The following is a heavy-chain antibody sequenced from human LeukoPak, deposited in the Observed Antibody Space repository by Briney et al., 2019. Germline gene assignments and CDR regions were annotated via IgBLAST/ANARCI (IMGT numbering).Heavy chain of an antibody. J-gene: IGHJ4*02. CDR1: GGTFSSYA. CDR2: IIPIFGTT. D-gene: IGHD3-22*01. V-gene: IGHV1-69*05. CDR3: ARHDYYDSSGYRD. Sequence: GASVKVSCKASGGTFSSYAISWVRQAPGQGLEWMGRIIPIFGTTNYAQKFPGRVTITTDESTSTAYMELSSLRSEDTAVYYCARHDYYDSSGYRDWGQGTLVTVSS.